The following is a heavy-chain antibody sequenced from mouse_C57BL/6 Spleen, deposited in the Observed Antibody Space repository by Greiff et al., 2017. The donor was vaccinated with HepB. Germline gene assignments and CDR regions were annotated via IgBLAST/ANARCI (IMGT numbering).Heavy chain of an antibody. V-gene: IGHV1-69*01. Sequence: VQLQQPGAELVMPGASVKLSCKASGYTFTSYWMHWVKQRPGQGLEWIGEIDPSDSYTNYNQKFKGKSTLTVDKSSSTAYMQLSSLTSEDSAVYYCARGDRRGAWFAYWGQGTLVTVSA. CDR1: GYTFTSYW. D-gene: IGHD3-3*01. CDR3: ARGDRRGAWFAY. J-gene: IGHJ3*01. CDR2: IDPSDSYT.